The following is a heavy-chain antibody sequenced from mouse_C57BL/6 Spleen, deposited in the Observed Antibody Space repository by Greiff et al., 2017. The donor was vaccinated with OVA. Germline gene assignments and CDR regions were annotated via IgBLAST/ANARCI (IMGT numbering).Heavy chain of an antibody. V-gene: IGHV5-16*01. CDR2: INYDGSST. CDR1: GFTFSDYY. J-gene: IGHJ4*01. CDR3: ARGGYDGYYGYAMDY. Sequence: DVMLVESEGGLVQPGSSMKLSCTASGFTFSDYYMAWVRQVPEKGLEWVANINYDGSSTYYLDSLKSRFIISRDNAKNILYLQMSSLKSEDTATYYCARGGYDGYYGYAMDYWGQGTSVTVSS. D-gene: IGHD2-3*01.